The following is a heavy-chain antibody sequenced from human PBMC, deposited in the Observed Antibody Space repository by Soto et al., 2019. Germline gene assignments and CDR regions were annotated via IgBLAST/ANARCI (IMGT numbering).Heavy chain of an antibody. Sequence: EVQLLESGGGLVRPGGSLRLSCAASGFSFTSYALSWVRQAPGKGLEWVSTISSSDGKTYYADSEKGRFSISRNTTKTTLYLQMNSLRVDDTSVYYCPRWSRLDYGGQGTRVTVS. D-gene: IGHD1-26*01. CDR1: GFSFTSYA. CDR2: ISSSDGKT. J-gene: IGHJ4*02. V-gene: IGHV3-23*01. CDR3: PRWSRLDY.